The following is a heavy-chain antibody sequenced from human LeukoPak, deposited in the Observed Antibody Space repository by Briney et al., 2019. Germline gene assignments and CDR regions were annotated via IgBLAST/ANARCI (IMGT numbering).Heavy chain of an antibody. CDR1: GYTFTTYG. V-gene: IGHV1-18*01. D-gene: IGHD6-13*01. J-gene: IGHJ4*02. CDR3: ARDHSSSCQLLDY. Sequence: ASVKVSCKTSGYTFTTYGVTWVRQAPRQGLEWMGWISAYNGDTNYAQKFQGRITTTTDTSTSTANMELTSLRSDDTAVYYCARDHSSSCQLLDYWGQGTLVTISS. CDR2: ISAYNGDT.